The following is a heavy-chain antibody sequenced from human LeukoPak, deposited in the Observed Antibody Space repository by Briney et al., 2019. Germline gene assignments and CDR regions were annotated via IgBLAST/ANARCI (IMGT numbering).Heavy chain of an antibody. J-gene: IGHJ4*02. V-gene: IGHV3-48*04. CDR1: GFTFSSYS. Sequence: GGSLRLSCAASGFTFSSYSMNWVRQAPGKGLEWVSYISSSSSTIYYADSVKGRFTISRDNAKNTLYLQMNSLRAEDTAVYYCARRSGSGNYYYFDYWGQGTLVTVSS. CDR3: ARRSGSGNYYYFDY. CDR2: ISSSSSTI. D-gene: IGHD3-10*01.